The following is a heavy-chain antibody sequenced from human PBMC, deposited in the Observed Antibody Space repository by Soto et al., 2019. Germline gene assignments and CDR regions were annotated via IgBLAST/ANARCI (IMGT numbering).Heavy chain of an antibody. CDR1: GFTFDDYG. CDR2: INWNGGST. CDR3: ARLYSSGWYGPGRY. Sequence: ESGGGVVRPGGSLRLSCAASGFTFDDYGISWVRQAPGKGLEWVSGINWNGGSTGYADSVKGRFTISRDNAKNSLYLQMNSLRAEDTALYYCARLYSSGWYGPGRYWGQGTLVTVSS. V-gene: IGHV3-20*04. D-gene: IGHD6-19*01. J-gene: IGHJ4*02.